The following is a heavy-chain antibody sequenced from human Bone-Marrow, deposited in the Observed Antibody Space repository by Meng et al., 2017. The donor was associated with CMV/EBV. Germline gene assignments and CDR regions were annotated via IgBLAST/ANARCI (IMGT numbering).Heavy chain of an antibody. Sequence: SETLSLTCAVYGGSFSGYYWSWIRQPPGKGLEWIGEINHSGSTNYNPSLKSRVTISVDTSKNQFSLKLSSVTAADTAVYYCARGRPLGYCSSTSCYRAYYFDYWGQGTLVTVYS. V-gene: IGHV4-34*01. D-gene: IGHD2-2*02. J-gene: IGHJ4*02. CDR3: ARGRPLGYCSSTSCYRAYYFDY. CDR2: INHSGST. CDR1: GGSFSGYY.